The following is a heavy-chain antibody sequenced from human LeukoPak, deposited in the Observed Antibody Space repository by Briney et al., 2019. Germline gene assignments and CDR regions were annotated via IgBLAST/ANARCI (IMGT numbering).Heavy chain of an antibody. CDR3: ARTYYDYVWGSYRPPYFDY. V-gene: IGHV4-59*01. J-gene: IGHJ4*02. D-gene: IGHD3-16*02. CDR1: GGSISGFY. Sequence: PSETLSLTCTVSGGSISGFYWSWIRQPPGKGLEWIGYIYYSGGTNYNPSLKDRVTISVDTSKNQFSLKLSSVTAADTAVYYCARTYYDYVWGSYRPPYFDYWGQGTLVTVSS. CDR2: IYYSGGT.